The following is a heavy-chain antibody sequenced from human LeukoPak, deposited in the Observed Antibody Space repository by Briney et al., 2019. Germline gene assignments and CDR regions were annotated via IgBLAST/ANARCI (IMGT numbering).Heavy chain of an antibody. CDR2: ISSNGGST. D-gene: IGHD6-6*01. J-gene: IGHJ4*02. Sequence: GGSLRLPCAASGFTFSSYAMHWVRQAPGKGLEYVSAISSNGGSTYYANSVKGRFTISRDNSKNTLYLQMGSLRAEDMAVYYCASLYSSSADYWGQGTLVTVSS. V-gene: IGHV3-64*01. CDR1: GFTFSSYA. CDR3: ASLYSSSADY.